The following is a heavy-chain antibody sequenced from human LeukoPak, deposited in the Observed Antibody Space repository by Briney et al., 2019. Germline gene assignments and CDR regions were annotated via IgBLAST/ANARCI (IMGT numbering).Heavy chain of an antibody. CDR1: GYTLTELS. CDR2: FDPEDGET. D-gene: IGHD3-22*01. CDR3: ATGGPLLTYYYDSSGRKEYFQH. J-gene: IGHJ1*01. Sequence: GASVKVSCKVSGYTLTELSMHWVRQAPGKGLEWRGGFDPEDGETIYAQKYQGRVTMTEDTSTDTAYMELSNLRSEDTAVYYRATGGPLLTYYYDSSGRKEYFQHWGQGTLVSVSS. V-gene: IGHV1-24*01.